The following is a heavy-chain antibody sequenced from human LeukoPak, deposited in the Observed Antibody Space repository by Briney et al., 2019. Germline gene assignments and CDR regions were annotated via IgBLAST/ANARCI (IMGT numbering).Heavy chain of an antibody. CDR3: ARFYAAMDPLYYFDY. CDR2: IYYSGST. V-gene: IGHV4-59*01. Sequence: SETLSLTCTVSGGSISSYYWSWIRQPPGKGLEWIGYIYYSGSTNYNSSLKSRVTISVDTSKNQFSLKLSSVTAADTAVYYCARFYAAMDPLYYFDYWGQGTLVTVSS. D-gene: IGHD5-18*01. J-gene: IGHJ4*02. CDR1: GGSISSYY.